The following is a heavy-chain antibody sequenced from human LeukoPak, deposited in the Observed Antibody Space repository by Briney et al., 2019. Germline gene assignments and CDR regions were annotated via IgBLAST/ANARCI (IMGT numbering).Heavy chain of an antibody. Sequence: PGGSLRLSCAASEFTLRGYGMHWVRQAPGKGLEWVTFMQYDGSKKYYADSVKGRFTISRDNSKNTLYLQMNSLRAEDTAVYYCARDLNTVTTWYSSGWYFDYWGQGTLVTVSS. J-gene: IGHJ4*02. D-gene: IGHD6-19*01. CDR2: MQYDGSKK. V-gene: IGHV3-30*02. CDR1: EFTLRGYG. CDR3: ARDLNTVTTWYSSGWYFDY.